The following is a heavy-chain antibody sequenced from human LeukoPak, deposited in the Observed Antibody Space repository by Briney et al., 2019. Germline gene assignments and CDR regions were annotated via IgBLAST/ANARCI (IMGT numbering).Heavy chain of an antibody. CDR3: ARFNTGSGWSDAFDI. Sequence: SETLSLTCTVSGGSNSSSSYYWGWVRQPPGKGGEWIGSIYYCGCTYYNPSLKSRVTISVDTTKNQFSLKLSSVTAADTAVYYCARFNTGSGWSDAFDIWGQGTMVTVSS. CDR1: GGSNSSSSYY. CDR2: IYYCGCT. V-gene: IGHV4-39*01. D-gene: IGHD6-19*01. J-gene: IGHJ3*02.